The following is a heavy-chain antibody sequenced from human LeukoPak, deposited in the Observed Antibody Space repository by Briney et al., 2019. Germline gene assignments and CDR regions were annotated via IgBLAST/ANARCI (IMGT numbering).Heavy chain of an antibody. J-gene: IGHJ3*02. V-gene: IGHV3-48*01. CDR2: ISVTSSFI. D-gene: IGHD3-10*01. Sequence: GGSLRLSCAASGFTFSSYAMNWVRQAPGKGLEWVSFISVTSSFISYADSVKGRFTISRDNGENSLYLQMNSLRAEDTAVYYCVRVLLWFGGPGAFDIWGQGAMVTVS. CDR3: VRVLLWFGGPGAFDI. CDR1: GFTFSSYA.